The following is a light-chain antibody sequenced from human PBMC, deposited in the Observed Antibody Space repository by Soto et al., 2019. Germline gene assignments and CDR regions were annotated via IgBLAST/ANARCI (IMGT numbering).Light chain of an antibody. V-gene: IGKV3-20*01. CDR2: HAS. J-gene: IGKJ1*01. Sequence: EIVLTQSPGTLSLSPGERATLSCRASQSVTNNYLAWYQQKRGQAPRLLIYHASNRATGIPDRFSGSGSGKDFTFTVSRIEPEGFASQYWQEDRSPLRTFGQGTRVEVK. CDR1: QSVTNNY. CDR3: QEDRSPLRT.